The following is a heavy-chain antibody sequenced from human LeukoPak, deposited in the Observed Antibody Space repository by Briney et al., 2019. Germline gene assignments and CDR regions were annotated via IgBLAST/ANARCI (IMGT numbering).Heavy chain of an antibody. Sequence: SETLSLTCTVSGGSISSSSYYWGWIRQPPGKGLEWIGSTTYSGSTYYNPSLKSRVTISVDTSKNQFSLKLTSVTAADTAVYYCARAREGATPLRAFDFWGQGTMVTVSS. D-gene: IGHD1-26*01. CDR2: TTYSGST. CDR3: ARAREGATPLRAFDF. J-gene: IGHJ3*01. CDR1: GGSISSSSYY. V-gene: IGHV4-39*07.